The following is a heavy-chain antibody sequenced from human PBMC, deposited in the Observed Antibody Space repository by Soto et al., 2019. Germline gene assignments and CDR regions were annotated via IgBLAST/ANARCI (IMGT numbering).Heavy chain of an antibody. CDR3: ARDQVGYCSSTSCYPYYYYYYMDV. CDR1: GGSISRYY. D-gene: IGHD2-2*01. Sequence: SETLSLTCTVSGGSISRYYWSWIRQPPGKGLEWIGYIYYSGSTNYNPSLKSRVTISVDTSKNQFSLKLSSVTAADTAVYYCARDQVGYCSSTSCYPYYYYYYMDVWGKGTTVTVSS. CDR2: IYYSGST. J-gene: IGHJ6*03. V-gene: IGHV4-59*01.